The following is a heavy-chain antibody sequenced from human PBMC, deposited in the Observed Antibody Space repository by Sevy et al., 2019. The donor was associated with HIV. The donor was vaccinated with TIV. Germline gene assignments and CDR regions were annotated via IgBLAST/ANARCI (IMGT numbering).Heavy chain of an antibody. CDR1: GGSISSGGHY. Sequence: SETLSLTCTVSGGSISSGGHYWSWIRQHPGKGLEWIGYIYYSGSTYYNPSLKSRVTISVDTSKNQFSLKLSSVTAADTAVYYCAREQMYYYDSSGYYEVNWFDPWGQGTLVTVSS. V-gene: IGHV4-31*03. CDR3: AREQMYYYDSSGYYEVNWFDP. J-gene: IGHJ5*02. CDR2: IYYSGST. D-gene: IGHD3-22*01.